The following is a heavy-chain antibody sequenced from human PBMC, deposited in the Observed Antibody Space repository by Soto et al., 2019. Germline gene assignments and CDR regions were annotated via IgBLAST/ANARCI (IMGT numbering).Heavy chain of an antibody. J-gene: IGHJ4*02. D-gene: IGHD1-1*01. V-gene: IGHV1-8*01. CDR3: ARRKERSGPHYFDS. CDR2: MNPYNGNA. CDR1: GYTFIAYD. Sequence: ASVKVSCKASGYTFIAYDINWVRQAPGQGLEWMGWMNPYNGNAGYAQKFQGRVTMTRNTSISTAYMELTSLKSNDTAVYFCARRKERSGPHYFDSWGQGTLVTVSS.